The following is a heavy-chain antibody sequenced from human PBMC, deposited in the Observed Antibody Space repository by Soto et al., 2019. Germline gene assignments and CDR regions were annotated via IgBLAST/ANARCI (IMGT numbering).Heavy chain of an antibody. CDR1: GYTFTGYA. CDR2: INAGNGNT. J-gene: IGHJ4*02. D-gene: IGHD6-19*01. V-gene: IGHV1-3*01. Sequence: QVQLVQSGAEAKKPGASVKVSCKDSGYTFTGYAMHWVRQAPGQRLEWMGWINAGNGNTKYSQKFQGRVTITRDTSASTAYMELSSLRSEDTAVYYCARAVAVPADFDYWGQGTLVTVSS. CDR3: ARAVAVPADFDY.